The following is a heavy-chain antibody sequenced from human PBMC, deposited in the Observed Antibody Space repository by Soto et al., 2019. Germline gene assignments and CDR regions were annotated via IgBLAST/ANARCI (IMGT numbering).Heavy chain of an antibody. CDR1: PASLSSVCYY. J-gene: IGHJ6*02. V-gene: IGHV4-31*03. CDR2: IYYRGST. Sequence: PSETRSLTCTVSPASLSSVCYYWSWIRQHPGKGLECIGYIYYRGSTYYNPTLKSRVTISVDTSKHQFSLKLSSVTAADTAAYYCARDQAERRPDGMDVWGQGTTVTVSS. D-gene: IGHD1-1*01. CDR3: ARDQAERRPDGMDV.